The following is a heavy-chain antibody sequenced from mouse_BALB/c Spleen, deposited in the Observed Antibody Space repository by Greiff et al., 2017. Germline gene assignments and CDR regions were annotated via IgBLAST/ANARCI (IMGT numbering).Heavy chain of an antibody. Sequence: EVKLMESGPSLVKPSQTLSLTCSVTGDSITSGYWNWIRKFPGNKLEYMGYISYSGSTYYNPSLKSRISITRDTSKNQYYLQLNSVTTEDTATYYCARNYYGTPYWYFDVWGAGTTVTVSS. J-gene: IGHJ1*01. CDR3: ARNYYGTPYWYFDV. V-gene: IGHV3-8*02. D-gene: IGHD1-1*01. CDR2: ISYSGST. CDR1: GDSITSGY.